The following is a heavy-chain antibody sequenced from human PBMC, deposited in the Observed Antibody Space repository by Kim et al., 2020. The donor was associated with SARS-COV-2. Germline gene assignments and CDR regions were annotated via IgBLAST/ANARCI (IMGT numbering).Heavy chain of an antibody. CDR1: GFTFSSYA. V-gene: IGHV3-23*01. CDR3: AKDLNYYDSSGPNDAGY. Sequence: GGSLRLSCAASGFTFSSYAMSWVRQARGKGLEWVSAISGSGGSTYYADSVKGRFTISRDNSKNTLYLQMNSLRAEDTAVYYCAKDLNYYDSSGPNDAGYWGQGTLVTVSS. D-gene: IGHD3-22*01. CDR2: ISGSGGST. J-gene: IGHJ4*02.